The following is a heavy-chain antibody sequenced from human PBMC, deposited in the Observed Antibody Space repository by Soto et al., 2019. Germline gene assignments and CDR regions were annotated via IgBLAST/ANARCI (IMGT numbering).Heavy chain of an antibody. CDR3: ARWGEPHLLPSNWFDP. CDR2: IYYSGST. J-gene: IGHJ5*02. CDR1: GGSISSYY. D-gene: IGHD1-26*01. V-gene: IGHV4-59*01. Sequence: QVQLQESGPGLVKPSETLSLTCTVSGGSISSYYWSWIRQPPGKGLEWIGYIYYSGSTNYNPALKSRLSISVDKTKNQFSPQLSSVTAADTGVYYCARWGEPHLLPSNWFDPWGQGTLVTVSS.